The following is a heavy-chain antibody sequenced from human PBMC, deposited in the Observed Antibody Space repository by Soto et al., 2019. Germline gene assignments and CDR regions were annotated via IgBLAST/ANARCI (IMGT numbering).Heavy chain of an antibody. D-gene: IGHD2-2*01. Sequence: PSETLSLTCTVSGGSISSGDYYWSWIRQPPGKGLEWIGYIYYSGSTYYNPSLKSRVTISVDTSKNQFSLKLSSVTAADTAVYYCAREGDIVLVPAAPPYYYYGMDVWGQGTTVTVSS. CDR2: IYYSGST. J-gene: IGHJ6*02. V-gene: IGHV4-30-4*01. CDR1: GGSISSGDYY. CDR3: AREGDIVLVPAAPPYYYYGMDV.